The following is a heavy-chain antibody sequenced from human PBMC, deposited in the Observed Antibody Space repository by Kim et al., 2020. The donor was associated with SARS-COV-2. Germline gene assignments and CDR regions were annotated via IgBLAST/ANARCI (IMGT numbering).Heavy chain of an antibody. D-gene: IGHD5-18*01. CDR1: GGTFSSYA. CDR3: AREMKEYSYGLDSYYYGMDV. CDR2: IIPIFGTA. Sequence: SVKVSCKASGGTFSSYAISWVRQAPGQGLEWMGGIIPIFGTANYAQKFQGRVTITADESTSTAYMELSSLRSEDTAVYYCAREMKEYSYGLDSYYYGMDVWGQGTTVTVSS. V-gene: IGHV1-69*13. J-gene: IGHJ6*02.